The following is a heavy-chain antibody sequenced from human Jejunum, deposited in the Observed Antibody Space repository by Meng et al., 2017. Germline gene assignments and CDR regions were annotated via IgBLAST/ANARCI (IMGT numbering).Heavy chain of an antibody. CDR1: GFTFGDYA. CDR3: SRWLQFTAFRC. D-gene: IGHD5-24*01. CDR2: ISWRTSGVTT. V-gene: IGHV3-49*03. Sequence: GESLKISCTASGFTFGDYAMTWFRQAPGKGLEWVGSISWRTSGVTTEYAASVKGRFTISTDDSKIIAYLQMDSLKTEDTAVYYCSRWLQFTAFRCWGQGTLVTVSS. J-gene: IGHJ4*02.